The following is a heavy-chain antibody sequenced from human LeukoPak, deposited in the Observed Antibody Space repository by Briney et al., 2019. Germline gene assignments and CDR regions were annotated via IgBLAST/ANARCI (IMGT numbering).Heavy chain of an antibody. CDR2: ISYDGSNK. D-gene: IGHD1-26*01. V-gene: IGHV3-30*18. CDR3: AKDLGSGSSSDAFDI. Sequence: GRSLRLSCAASGFTFSSYGMHWVRQAPGKGLEWVAVISYDGSNKYYADSVKGRFTISRDNSKNTLYLKMNSLRAEDTAVYYCAKDLGSGSSSDAFDIWGQGTMVTVSS. J-gene: IGHJ3*02. CDR1: GFTFSSYG.